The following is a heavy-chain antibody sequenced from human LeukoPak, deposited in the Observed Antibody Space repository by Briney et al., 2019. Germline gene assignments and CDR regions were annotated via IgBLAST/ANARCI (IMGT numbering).Heavy chain of an antibody. V-gene: IGHV3-11*01. CDR2: IKGIGPTT. J-gene: IGHJ5*02. CDR1: GFTFSDYY. D-gene: IGHD1-26*01. CDR3: ARAPDGTYYRNWFDP. Sequence: GGSLRLSCAASGFTFSDYYMSWIRQAPGKGLEWVSTIKGIGPTTYYADSVKGRFTISRDNAKNSLYLQMNSLRAEDTAFYYCARAPDGTYYRNWFDPWGQGTLVTVSS.